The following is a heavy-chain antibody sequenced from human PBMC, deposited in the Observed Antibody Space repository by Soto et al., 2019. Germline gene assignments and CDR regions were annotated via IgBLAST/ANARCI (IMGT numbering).Heavy chain of an antibody. CDR2: INPNSGGT. J-gene: IGHJ4*02. CDR1: GYTFTGYY. V-gene: IGHV1-2*04. Sequence: GASVKVSCKASGYTFTGYYMHWVRQAPGQGLEWMGWINPNSGGTNYAQKFQGWVTMTRDTSISTAYMELSRLRSDGTAVYYCARDRGDDYIWGSYRLALFDYWGQGTLVTVSS. D-gene: IGHD3-16*02. CDR3: ARDRGDDYIWGSYRLALFDY.